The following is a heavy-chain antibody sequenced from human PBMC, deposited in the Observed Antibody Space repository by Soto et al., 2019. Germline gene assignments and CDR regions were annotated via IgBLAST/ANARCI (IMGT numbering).Heavy chain of an antibody. CDR1: GFTFSDYY. CDR3: ARDLGYYDSSGYFDY. J-gene: IGHJ4*02. D-gene: IGHD3-22*01. V-gene: IGHV3-11*01. Sequence: GGSLRLSCAASGFTFSDYYMSWIRQAPGKGLEWVSYISSSDSIYYADSVKGRFTISRDNAKNSLYLQMNSLRAEDTAVYYCARDLGYYDSSGYFDYWGQGTLVTVSS. CDR2: ISSSDSI.